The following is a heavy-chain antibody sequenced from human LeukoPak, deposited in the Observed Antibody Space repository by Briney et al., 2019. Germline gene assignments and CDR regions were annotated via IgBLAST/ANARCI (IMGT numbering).Heavy chain of an antibody. J-gene: IGHJ4*02. CDR3: VRDRGYLVQDH. Sequence: SETLSLTCGVSGYSISSGFWWGWIRQPPGKGLEWIGGISGSGTTTYHNPSLKSRVTISVETSRNEFSLKLYSVTAADTAVYYCVRDRGYLVQDHWGRGTLVTVSS. V-gene: IGHV4-38-2*02. CDR2: ISGSGTTT. D-gene: IGHD6-13*01. CDR1: GYSISSGFW.